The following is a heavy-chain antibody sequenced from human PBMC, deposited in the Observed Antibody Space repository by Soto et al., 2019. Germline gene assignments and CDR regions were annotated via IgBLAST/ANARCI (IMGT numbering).Heavy chain of an antibody. CDR1: GFTVSSKY. CDR3: ARDDVLCAGGRCYGIPLDV. D-gene: IGHD2-15*01. V-gene: IGHV3-66*01. Sequence: SLRLSCAASGFTVSSKYMTWARQAPGKGLEWVSLIQSGGTTYYADSVKGRFTISRDTSENTLHLQMDRLRVEDTAVYYCARDDVLCAGGRCYGIPLDVSGKGTTVTVSP. J-gene: IGHJ6*04. CDR2: IQSGGTT.